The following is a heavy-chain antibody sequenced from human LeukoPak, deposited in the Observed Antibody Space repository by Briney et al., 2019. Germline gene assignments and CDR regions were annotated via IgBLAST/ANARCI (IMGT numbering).Heavy chain of an antibody. CDR2: IYYSGST. V-gene: IGHV4-39*01. CDR3: ARRGRLGDYVWGSYLDNWFDP. J-gene: IGHJ5*02. D-gene: IGHD3-16*02. CDR1: GGSISSSSYY. Sequence: SETLSLTCTVSGGSISSSSYYWGWIRQPPGKGLEWIGSIYYSGSTYYNPSLKSRVTISVDTSKNQFSLKLSSVTAADTAVYYCARRGRLGDYVWGSYLDNWFDPWGQGTLVTVSS.